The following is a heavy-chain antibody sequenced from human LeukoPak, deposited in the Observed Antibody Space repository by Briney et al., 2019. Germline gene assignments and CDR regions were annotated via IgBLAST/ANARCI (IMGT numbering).Heavy chain of an antibody. CDR3: ARHTSGQPFDY. Sequence: GGSLRLSCEVSGFAFSSYRMNWVRQAPGNALEWVAYIRKDGSEKYYVDSVKGRFTISRDNAKNSLYLQMNSLRAEDTAVYYCARHTSGQPFDYWGQGTLVTVSS. D-gene: IGHD6-19*01. CDR2: IRKDGSEK. V-gene: IGHV3-7*03. J-gene: IGHJ4*02. CDR1: GFAFSSYR.